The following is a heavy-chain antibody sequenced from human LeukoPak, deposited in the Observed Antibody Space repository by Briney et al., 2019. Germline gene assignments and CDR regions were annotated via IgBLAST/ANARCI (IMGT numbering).Heavy chain of an antibody. V-gene: IGHV3-30*02. J-gene: IGHJ4*02. CDR2: IRYDGSDK. CDR3: ARDIAVPAGSGRYFDN. D-gene: IGHD6-13*01. Sequence: GGSLRLSCAASGFTFSSYGMHWVRQAPGKGLEWVTFIRYDGSDKYYADSVKGRFTISRDNSKNTLYLQMNSLRAEDTAVYYCARDIAVPAGSGRYFDNWGQGTLITVSS. CDR1: GFTFSSYG.